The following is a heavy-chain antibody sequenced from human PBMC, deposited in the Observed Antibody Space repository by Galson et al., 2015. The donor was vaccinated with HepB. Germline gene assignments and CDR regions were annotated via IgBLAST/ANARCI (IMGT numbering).Heavy chain of an antibody. CDR2: IYSGGST. V-gene: IGHV3-66*01. J-gene: IGHJ3*02. CDR3: ARDRIQWDLRKYHLSPAAFDI. CDR1: GFTVSANY. D-gene: IGHD1-26*01. Sequence: SLRLSCAASGFTVSANYMSWVRQAPGQGLEWVSLIYSGGSTYYADSVKGRFTISRDNSQNTLYLQMKSLRVEDTAVYYCARDRIQWDLRKYHLSPAAFDIWGQGTMVTVSS.